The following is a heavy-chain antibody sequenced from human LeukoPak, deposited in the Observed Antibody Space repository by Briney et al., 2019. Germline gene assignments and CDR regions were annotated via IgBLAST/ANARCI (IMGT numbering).Heavy chain of an antibody. V-gene: IGHV3-21*01. CDR3: ARESSESFDI. Sequence: PGGSLRLSCAAFGFTFTSHSMNWVRQAPGKGLEWVSSIGSRSTSIYYADSVKGRFTISRDNAKNSLYLQMNSLRAEDTAVYYCARESSESFDIWGQGTVVTVSS. CDR1: GFTFTSHS. J-gene: IGHJ3*02. CDR2: IGSRSTSI. D-gene: IGHD6-25*01.